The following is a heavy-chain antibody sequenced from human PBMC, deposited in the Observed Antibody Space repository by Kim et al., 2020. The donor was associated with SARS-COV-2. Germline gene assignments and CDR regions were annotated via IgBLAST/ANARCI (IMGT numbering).Heavy chain of an antibody. CDR2: ISAYNGNT. J-gene: IGHJ4*02. D-gene: IGHD6-19*01. V-gene: IGHV1-18*01. CDR1: GYTFTSYG. CDR3: ARHYPPTGIAVGLEY. Sequence: ASVKVSCKASGYTFTSYGISWVRQAPGQGLEWMGWISAYNGNTNYAQKLQGRVTMTTDTSTSTAYMELRSLRSDDTAVYYCARHYPPTGIAVGLEYWGQGTLVTVSS.